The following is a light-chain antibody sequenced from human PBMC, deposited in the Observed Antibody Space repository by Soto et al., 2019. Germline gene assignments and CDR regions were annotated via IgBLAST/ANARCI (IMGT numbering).Light chain of an antibody. V-gene: IGKV1-33*01. CDR1: HDIRDH. CDR2: KAS. Sequence: IQMTQSPSSLSASVGDRVTLTCQASHDIRDHLNWYQQKPGKAPKLLIYKASTLKSGVPSRFSGSGSGTEFTLTISSLQPEDVGTYYCQKYDSAPWTFGQGTKVDIK. J-gene: IGKJ1*01. CDR3: QKYDSAPWT.